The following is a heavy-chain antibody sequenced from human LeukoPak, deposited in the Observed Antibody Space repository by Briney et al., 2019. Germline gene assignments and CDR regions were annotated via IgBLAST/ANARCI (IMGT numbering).Heavy chain of an antibody. CDR2: VRVKNI. D-gene: IGHD5-24*01. V-gene: IGHV3-43*01. J-gene: IGHJ4*02. CDR1: GFIFGDYT. CDR3: AKEMGTIYFDY. Sequence: GGSLRLSCAASGFIFGDYTIHWLRQTPETGLEWVSLVRVKNIFYSDSVKGRFTAYRDNSKNSLHLQMSSLRTEDTGLYFCAKEMGTIYFDYWGRGTPVTVSS.